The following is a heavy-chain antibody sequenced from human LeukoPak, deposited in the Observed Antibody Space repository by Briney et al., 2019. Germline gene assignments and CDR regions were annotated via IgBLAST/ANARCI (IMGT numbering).Heavy chain of an antibody. Sequence: HPGGSLRLSCAASGITFSSYWMSWVRQGPGKGLEWVAHIKQDGSEKYYLDSVKGRFTISRDNAKNSVYLQMNSLRDEDTAVYYCARVGGRNEFEIWGQGTMVTVSS. CDR1: GITFSSYW. CDR3: ARVGGRNEFEI. CDR2: IKQDGSEK. J-gene: IGHJ3*02. V-gene: IGHV3-7*02. D-gene: IGHD1-14*01.